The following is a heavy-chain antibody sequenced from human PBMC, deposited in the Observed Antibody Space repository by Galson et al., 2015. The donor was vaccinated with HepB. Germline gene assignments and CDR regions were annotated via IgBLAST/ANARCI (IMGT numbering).Heavy chain of an antibody. J-gene: IGHJ4*02. CDR3: ARARGYYGSGSPFGY. V-gene: IGHV1-3*01. D-gene: IGHD3-10*01. CDR1: GYTFTSYA. CDR2: INAGNGNT. Sequence: SVKVSCKASGYTFTSYAMHWVRQAPGQRLEWMGWINAGNGNTKYSQKFQGRVTITRDTSASTAYMELSSLRSEDTAVYYCARARGYYGSGSPFGYWGQGTLVTVSS.